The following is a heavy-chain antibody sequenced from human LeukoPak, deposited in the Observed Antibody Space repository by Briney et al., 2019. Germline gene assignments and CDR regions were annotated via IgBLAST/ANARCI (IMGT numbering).Heavy chain of an antibody. CDR3: ARVGDHGDYVYLDY. CDR2: IYDSGAT. D-gene: IGHD4-17*01. V-gene: IGHV4-59*01. CDR1: GGSIRSYY. Sequence: SETLSLTCTVSGGSIRSYYWTWIRQPPGKGLEWIRYIYDSGATNYNPSLKSRVTISVDTSKNQFSLKLSSVTAADTAVYFCARVGDHGDYVYLDYWGQGSLVTVSS. J-gene: IGHJ4*02.